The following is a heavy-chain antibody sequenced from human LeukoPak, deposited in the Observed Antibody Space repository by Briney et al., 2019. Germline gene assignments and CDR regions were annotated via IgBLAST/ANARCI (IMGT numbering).Heavy chain of an antibody. J-gene: IGHJ4*02. CDR2: ISGSGGST. CDR3: ARFTYYDFWSGYYSPSDGKAFDY. V-gene: IGHV3-23*01. CDR1: GFTFSSYA. Sequence: GGSLRLSCAASGFTFSSYAMSWVRQAPGKGLEWVSAISGSGGSTYYADSVKGRFTISRDNSKNTLYLQMNSLRAEDTAVYYCARFTYYDFWSGYYSPSDGKAFDYWGQGTLVTVSS. D-gene: IGHD3-3*01.